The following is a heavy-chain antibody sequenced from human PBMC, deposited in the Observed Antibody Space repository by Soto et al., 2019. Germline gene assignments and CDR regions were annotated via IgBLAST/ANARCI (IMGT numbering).Heavy chain of an antibody. CDR2: VSGSDGNT. Sequence: VQLVQSEAEVKKPGASVKVSCKASGYTFINHGISWVRQAPGQGLEWMGWVSGSDGNTKYAQKFQGRVTMTTETSTSTAYMELRNLSLTSVTVADTAVYFCARDLIVFDTTGFHFWGRGILVSV. CDR3: ARDLIVFDTTGFHF. J-gene: IGHJ4*01. V-gene: IGHV1-18*01. D-gene: IGHD3-9*01. CDR1: GYTFINHG.